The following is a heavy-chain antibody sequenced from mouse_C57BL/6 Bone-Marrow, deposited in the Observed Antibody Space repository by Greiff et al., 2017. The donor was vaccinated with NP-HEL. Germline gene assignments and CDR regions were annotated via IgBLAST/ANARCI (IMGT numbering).Heavy chain of an antibody. CDR3: VLLRLYYAMDY. D-gene: IGHD2-12*01. J-gene: IGHJ4*01. Sequence: EVNLVESGGGLVKPGGSLKLSCAASGFTFSSYAMSWVRQTPEQRLEWVATISDGGSYTYYPDNVKGRFTISRDNAKNNLYLQMSHLKSEDTAMYYCVLLRLYYAMDYWGQGTSVTVSS. CDR1: GFTFSSYA. CDR2: ISDGGSYT. V-gene: IGHV5-4*03.